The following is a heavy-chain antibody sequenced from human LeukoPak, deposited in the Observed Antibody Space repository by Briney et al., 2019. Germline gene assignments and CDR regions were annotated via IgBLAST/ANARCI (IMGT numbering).Heavy chain of an antibody. J-gene: IGHJ2*01. CDR1: GASLRGSY. Sequence: SETLSLTCAVQGASLRGSYWSWIRQPPGKGLRWIGQIDHSGSTHSIPSLKSRVTISLDTSQSQVSLKVNSVTAADMAVYFCARGGNGWYFDLWGRGTLVTVSS. V-gene: IGHV4-34*01. CDR2: IDHSGST. CDR3: ARGGNGWYFDL. D-gene: IGHD1-14*01.